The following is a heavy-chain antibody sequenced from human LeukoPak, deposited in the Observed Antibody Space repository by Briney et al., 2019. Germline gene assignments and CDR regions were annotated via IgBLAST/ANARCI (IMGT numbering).Heavy chain of an antibody. CDR1: GDPISSYY. Sequence: SETLSLTCTVSGDPISSYYWSWIRQPAGKGLEGIGRIYTSGTANYNSSLKSRLTMSVDTSKNQFSLKLSSVTAADTAVYYCARLGSSGSAQYFQDWGQGTLVTVSS. D-gene: IGHD6-19*01. CDR3: ARLGSSGSAQYFQD. J-gene: IGHJ1*01. CDR2: IYTSGTA. V-gene: IGHV4-4*07.